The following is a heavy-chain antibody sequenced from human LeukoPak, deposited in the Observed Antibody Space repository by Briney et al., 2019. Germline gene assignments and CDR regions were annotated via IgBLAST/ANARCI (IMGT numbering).Heavy chain of an antibody. D-gene: IGHD2-2*03. CDR3: ARDRMDNVVVRAAMDY. CDR2: ISAYKGNT. J-gene: IGHJ4*02. V-gene: IGHV1-18*01. CDR1: RYTFTIYS. Sequence: GSVKVSCKASRYTFTIYSISWVPQAPGQGLEWMGWISAYKGNTNYTQKLQGRVTMTTDTSTSKAYMELRRLRSDDTAVYYCARDRMDNVVVRAAMDYWGQGTLVTVSS.